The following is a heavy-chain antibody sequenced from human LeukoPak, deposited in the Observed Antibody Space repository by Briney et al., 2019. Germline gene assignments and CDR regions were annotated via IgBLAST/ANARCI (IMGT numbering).Heavy chain of an antibody. CDR1: GYTFTSYD. Sequence: WASVKVSCKASGYTFTSYDINWVRQATGQGLEWMGWMNPNSGNTAYAQKFQGRVTMTRDTSISTAYMELSRLRSDDTAVYYCFSGGGIAERGDYWGQGTLVTVSS. D-gene: IGHD6-13*01. CDR3: FSGGGIAERGDY. V-gene: IGHV1-8*02. J-gene: IGHJ4*02. CDR2: MNPNSGNT.